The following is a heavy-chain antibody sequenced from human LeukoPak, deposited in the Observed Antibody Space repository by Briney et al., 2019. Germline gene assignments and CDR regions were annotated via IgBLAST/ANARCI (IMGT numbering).Heavy chain of an antibody. CDR3: ASHGGHDYFDY. V-gene: IGHV3-11*06. CDR2: ISSSSGYT. CDR1: GLTFSDYY. Sequence: PGGSLRLSCAASGLTFSDYYMSWIRQAPGEGLERVSYISSSSGYTKYADSVKGRFTISRDNAKNSLYLQMNSLRAEDTAVYYCASHGGHDYFDYWGQGTLVTVSS. D-gene: IGHD5-12*01. J-gene: IGHJ4*02.